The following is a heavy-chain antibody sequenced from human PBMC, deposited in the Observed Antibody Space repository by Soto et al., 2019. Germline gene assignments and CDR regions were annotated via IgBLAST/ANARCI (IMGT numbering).Heavy chain of an antibody. CDR2: ISGAGTSS. CDR3: AKVGFPYSYGYLFYY. CDR1: GFTFSNHG. V-gene: IGHV3-23*01. Sequence: GGSLRLSCAASGFTFSNHGMSWVRQAPGKGLEWVSIISGAGTSSYYADSVKDRFTISRDNSKNTLFLQMKSLRAEDTAVYYCAKVGFPYSYGYLFYYWGQGTLVTVSS. D-gene: IGHD5-18*01. J-gene: IGHJ4*02.